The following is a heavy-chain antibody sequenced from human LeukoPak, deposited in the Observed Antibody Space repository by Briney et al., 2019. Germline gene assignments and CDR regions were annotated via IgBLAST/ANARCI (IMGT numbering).Heavy chain of an antibody. V-gene: IGHV3-23*01. D-gene: IGHD3-22*01. CDR2: ISGSGGST. Sequence: PGGSLRLSCAASGFTFSSYAMSWVRQAPGKGLEWVSAISGSGGSTYYADSVKGRFTISRDNSKNTLYLQMNSLRAEDTAVYYCGKDYYYDSSGYYYFDYWGQGTLVTVSS. CDR1: GFTFSSYA. CDR3: GKDYYYDSSGYYYFDY. J-gene: IGHJ4*02.